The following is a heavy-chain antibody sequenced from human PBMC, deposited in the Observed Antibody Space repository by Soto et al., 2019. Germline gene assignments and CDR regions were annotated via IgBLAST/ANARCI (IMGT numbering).Heavy chain of an antibody. CDR3: AREAPDYYDSSGPRPDD. J-gene: IGHJ4*02. V-gene: IGHV3-33*01. D-gene: IGHD3-22*01. CDR2: IWYDGSNK. Sequence: AGGSPRLSCAASGFTFSSYGMHWVRQAPGKGLEWVAVIWYDGSNKYYADSVKGRFTISRDNSKNTLYLQMNSLRAEDTAVYYCAREAPDYYDSSGPRPDDWGQGTLVTVSS. CDR1: GFTFSSYG.